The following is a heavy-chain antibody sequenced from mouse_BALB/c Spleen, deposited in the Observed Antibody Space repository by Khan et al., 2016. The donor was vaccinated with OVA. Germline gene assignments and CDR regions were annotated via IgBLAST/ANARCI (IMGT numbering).Heavy chain of an antibody. V-gene: IGHV2-6-4*01. D-gene: IGHD2-14*01. CDR2: IWGGGGT. J-gene: IGHJ4*01. Sequence: VQLKESGPGLVAPSQSLSITCTVSGFSLSRYNIHWVRQTPGKGLEWLGMIWGGGGTDYNSTLKSRLSISKDNSKSQVILKMNSLQTDDSAMYYCARAYYRYDGYYGIDYWGQGTSVTVSS. CDR1: GFSLSRYN. CDR3: ARAYYRYDGYYGIDY.